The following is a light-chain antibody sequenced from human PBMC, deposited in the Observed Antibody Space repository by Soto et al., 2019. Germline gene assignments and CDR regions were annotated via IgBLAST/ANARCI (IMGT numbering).Light chain of an antibody. CDR1: RTIASY. V-gene: IGKV1-39*01. CDR3: QQSYSTPQT. CDR2: GAS. Sequence: DIQMTQSPSSLSASIGDRVTVTCRASRTIASYLNWYQQKPGKAPKLLIYGASSLQSGVPSRFSGSGSGTDFTLTISSLQPEDFATYYCQQSYSTPQTFGQGTKVEI. J-gene: IGKJ1*01.